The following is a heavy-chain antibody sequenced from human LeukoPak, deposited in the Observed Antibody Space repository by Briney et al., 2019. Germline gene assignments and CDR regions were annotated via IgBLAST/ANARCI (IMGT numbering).Heavy chain of an antibody. CDR1: GDSISSYY. V-gene: IGHV4-59*08. CDR2: IYYNGST. J-gene: IGHJ3*01. CDR3: AREYSSSSGRRAFDF. Sequence: SETLSLTCTVSGDSISSYYWSWIRQPPGKGLEWIGYIYYNGSTKYNPSLKSRVTISVDTSKNQFSLRLSSVTAADTAVYYCAREYSSSSGRRAFDFWGQGTMVTVSS. D-gene: IGHD6-6*01.